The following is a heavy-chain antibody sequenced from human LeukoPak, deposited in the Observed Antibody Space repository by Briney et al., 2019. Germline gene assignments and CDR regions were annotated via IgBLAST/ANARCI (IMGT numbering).Heavy chain of an antibody. V-gene: IGHV1-69*04. D-gene: IGHD4-17*01. CDR1: GGTFSNYA. J-gene: IGHJ4*02. CDR3: ATNNADGDYVP. CDR2: IIPILRTA. Sequence: ASVKVSCKASGGTFSNYAISWVRQAPGQGLEWMGRIIPILRTANYAQKFQGSVTITAGKSTSTAYMELSSLRSEDTAVYYCATNNADGDYVPWGPGTLVTVSS.